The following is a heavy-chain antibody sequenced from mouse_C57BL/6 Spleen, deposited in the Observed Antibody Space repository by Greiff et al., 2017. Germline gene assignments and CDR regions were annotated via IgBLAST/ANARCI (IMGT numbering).Heavy chain of an antibody. V-gene: IGHV1-82*01. J-gene: IGHJ4*01. CDR1: GYAFSSSW. CDR3: ARDGYPVYYYAMDY. Sequence: VNVVESGPELVKPGASVKISCKASGYAFSSSWMNWVKQRPGKGLEWIGRIYPGDGDTNYNGKFKGKATLTADKSSSTAYMQLSSLTSEDSAVYFCARDGYPVYYYAMDYWGQGTSVTVSS. CDR2: IYPGDGDT. D-gene: IGHD2-3*01.